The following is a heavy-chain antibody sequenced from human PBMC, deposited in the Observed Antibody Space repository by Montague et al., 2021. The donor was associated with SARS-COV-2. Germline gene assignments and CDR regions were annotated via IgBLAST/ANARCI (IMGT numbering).Heavy chain of an antibody. D-gene: IGHD3-10*01. Sequence: SETLSLTCTVSGGSTSSSNYYWGWIRQPPGKGLEWIGNMYYSGSTYYNPSLKSRVTISIDTSKNQLSLKLSSVTAADTAVYYCARDDIVLQGVTKGMDVWGQGTTVTVSS. J-gene: IGHJ6*02. V-gene: IGHV4-39*07. CDR3: ARDDIVLQGVTKGMDV. CDR1: GGSTSSSNYY. CDR2: MYYSGST.